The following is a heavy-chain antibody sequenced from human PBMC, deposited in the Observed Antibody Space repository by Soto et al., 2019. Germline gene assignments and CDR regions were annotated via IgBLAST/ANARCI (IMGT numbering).Heavy chain of an antibody. D-gene: IGHD2-2*01. CDR3: ARVVGLGYCSSTSCYSRHFDY. J-gene: IGHJ4*02. Sequence: GGSLRLSCAASGFTVSSNYMSWVRQAPGKGLEWVSVIYSGGSTYYADSVKGRFTISRDNSKNTLYLQMNSLRAEDTAVYYCARVVGLGYCSSTSCYSRHFDYWGQGTLVTVSS. CDR1: GFTVSSNY. V-gene: IGHV3-53*01. CDR2: IYSGGST.